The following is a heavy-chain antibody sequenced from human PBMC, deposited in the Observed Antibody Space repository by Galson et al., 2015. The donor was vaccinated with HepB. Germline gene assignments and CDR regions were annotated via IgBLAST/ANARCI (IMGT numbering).Heavy chain of an antibody. CDR1: GYTFTSYY. CDR2: INPSGGST. J-gene: IGHJ6*02. V-gene: IGHV1-46*01. CDR3: ARDEEGDYYYYGMDV. Sequence: SVKVSCKASGYTFTSYYMHWVRQAPGQGLEWMGIINPSGGSTSYAQKFQGRVTMTRDTSTSTVYMELSSLRSEDTAVYYCARDEEGDYYYYGMDVWGQGTTVTVSS. D-gene: IGHD3-16*01.